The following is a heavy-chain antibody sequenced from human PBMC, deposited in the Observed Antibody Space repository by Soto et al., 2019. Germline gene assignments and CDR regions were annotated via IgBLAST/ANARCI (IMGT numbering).Heavy chain of an antibody. CDR2: VHFSGNT. V-gene: IGHV4-59*08. Sequence: PSETLSLTCTVSGGSINVYYWNWIRQPPGKGLEWVGYVHFSGNTNYNPSLKSRVTISLDTSKKQFSLKLTSVTAADTAIYFCARWGEPEIAARPFQYYYYMDVWGRGTTVTVSS. D-gene: IGHD6-6*01. CDR3: ARWGEPEIAARPFQYYYYMDV. CDR1: GGSINVYY. J-gene: IGHJ6*03.